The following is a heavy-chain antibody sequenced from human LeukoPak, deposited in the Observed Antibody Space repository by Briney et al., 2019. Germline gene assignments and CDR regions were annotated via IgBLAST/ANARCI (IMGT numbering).Heavy chain of an antibody. CDR3: ARDPNYYDSSGYYGLSFDY. D-gene: IGHD3-22*01. V-gene: IGHV3-21*01. J-gene: IGHJ4*02. CDR2: VSSSSSYI. CDR1: GFTFSSYS. Sequence: PGGSLRLSCAASGFTFSSYSMNWVRQAPGKGLEWVSSVSSSSSYIYYADSVKGRFTISRDNAKNSLYLQMNSLRAEDTAVYYCARDPNYYDSSGYYGLSFDYWGQGTLVSVSS.